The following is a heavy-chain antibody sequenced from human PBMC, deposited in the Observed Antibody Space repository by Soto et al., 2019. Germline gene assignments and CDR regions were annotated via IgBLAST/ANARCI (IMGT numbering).Heavy chain of an antibody. J-gene: IGHJ6*02. Sequence: GGSLRLSCAASGFTFSSYGMHWVRQAPGKGLEWVAVISYDGSNKYYADSVKGRFTISRDNSKNTLYLQMNSLRAEDTAVYYCAKSTVYSSSRERYYYYGMDVWGQGTTVTVSS. CDR3: AKSTVYSSSRERYYYYGMDV. CDR1: GFTFSSYG. CDR2: ISYDGSNK. D-gene: IGHD6-13*01. V-gene: IGHV3-30*18.